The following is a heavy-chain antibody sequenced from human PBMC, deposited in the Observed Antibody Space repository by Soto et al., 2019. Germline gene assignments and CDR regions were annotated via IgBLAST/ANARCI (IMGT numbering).Heavy chain of an antibody. CDR2: LIPILGIA. Sequence: QVQLVQSWAAVQKPGSSVKVSCKASGGTFSSYTIRWVRQAPGQGLEWMGRLIPILGIASYGQKFQGGVTITPDKSTSTAYVELSSLRSEDTAVYYGACFTSMGMDVCGQGTTVTVS. CDR1: GGTFSSYT. D-gene: IGHD3-3*01. J-gene: IGHJ6*02. V-gene: IGHV1-69*02. CDR3: ACFTSMGMDV.